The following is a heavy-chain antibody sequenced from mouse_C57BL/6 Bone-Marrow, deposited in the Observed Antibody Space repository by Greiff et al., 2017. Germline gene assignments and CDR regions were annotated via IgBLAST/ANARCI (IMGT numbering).Heavy chain of an antibody. V-gene: IGHV5-6*01. CDR1: GFTFSSYG. CDR2: ISSGGSYT. Sequence: EVKVVESGGDLVKPGGSLKLSCAASGFTFSSYGMSWVRQTPDKRLEWVATISSGGSYTYYPDSVKGRFTISRDNAKNTLYLQLSSLKSEDTAMYYCASPDYYCSSYGYFDVWCTGTTVTVSS. D-gene: IGHD1-1*01. CDR3: ASPDYYCSSYGYFDV. J-gene: IGHJ1*03.